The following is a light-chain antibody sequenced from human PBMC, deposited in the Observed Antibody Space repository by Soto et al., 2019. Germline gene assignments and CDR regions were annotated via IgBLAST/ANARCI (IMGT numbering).Light chain of an antibody. CDR2: NVS. CDR1: SRDIGAYNF. Sequence: QSALTQPASVSGSPGQSITISCTGTSRDIGAYNFISWYQQHPGKAPKLLIYNVSDRPTGVSKRFSGSKSGSAASLTISGLQAEDEADYYCSSYTGITTLGIFGGGTKLTVL. J-gene: IGLJ2*01. CDR3: SSYTGITTLGI. V-gene: IGLV2-14*01.